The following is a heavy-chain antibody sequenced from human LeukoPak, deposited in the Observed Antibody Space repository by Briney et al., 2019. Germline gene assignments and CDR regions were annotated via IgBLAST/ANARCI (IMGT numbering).Heavy chain of an antibody. CDR3: ARDPLRVFGVVIMENIKNYGMDV. Sequence: GASVKVSCKASGYTFSHYSMHWVRQAPGQGLEWMGWVNPHSGATTYAQNFQGRATMTRDTSTSTAYMELSRLRSDDTAVYYCARDPLRVFGVVIMENIKNYGMDVWGQGTTVTVSS. CDR2: VNPHSGAT. CDR1: GYTFSHYS. V-gene: IGHV1-2*02. J-gene: IGHJ6*02. D-gene: IGHD3-3*01.